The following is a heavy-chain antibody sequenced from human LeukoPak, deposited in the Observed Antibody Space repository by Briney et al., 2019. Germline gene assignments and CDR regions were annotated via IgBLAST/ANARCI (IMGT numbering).Heavy chain of an antibody. CDR2: ISHSGSV. CDR3: ARHYGP. J-gene: IGHJ5*02. CDR1: GGSVSNYY. V-gene: IGHV4-59*02. Sequence: SETLSLTCTVSGGSVSNYYWSWIRQSPGKGLEWIGYISHSGSVNYNPSLKSRVTMSVDTSKNQFSLKLSSVTAADTAVYYCARHYGPWGQGTLVTVSS. D-gene: IGHD3-16*01.